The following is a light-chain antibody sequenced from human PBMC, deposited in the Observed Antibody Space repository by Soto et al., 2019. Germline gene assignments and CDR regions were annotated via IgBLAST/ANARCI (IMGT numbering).Light chain of an antibody. V-gene: IGKV3-20*01. J-gene: IGKJ3*01. CDR1: QSVSSSY. CDR2: GAS. Sequence: EIVSTQSPGTLSLSPGERATLSCRASQSVSSSYLAWYQQKPGQAPRLLIYGASSRATGIPDRFSGSGSGTDFTLTISRLEPEDFAVYYCQQYGSSPPGVTFGPGTKVDI. CDR3: QQYGSSPPGVT.